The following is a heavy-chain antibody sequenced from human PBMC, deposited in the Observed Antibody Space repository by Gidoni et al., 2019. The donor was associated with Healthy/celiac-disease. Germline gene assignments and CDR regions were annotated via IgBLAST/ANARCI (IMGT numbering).Heavy chain of an antibody. V-gene: IGHV1-18*01. CDR3: ARASVAFGGVIVKHFDY. J-gene: IGHJ4*02. Sequence: QVQLVQSGAEVKKPGASVKVSCQASGYTFTSYGISWVRQAPGQGLEWMGWISAYNGNTNYAQKLQGRGTMTTDTSTSTAYMELRSLRSDDTAVYYCARASVAFGGVIVKHFDYWGQGTLVTVSS. CDR2: ISAYNGNT. D-gene: IGHD3-16*02. CDR1: GYTFTSYG.